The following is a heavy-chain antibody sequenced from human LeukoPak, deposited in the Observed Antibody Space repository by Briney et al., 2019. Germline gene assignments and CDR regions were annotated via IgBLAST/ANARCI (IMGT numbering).Heavy chain of an antibody. CDR3: ARVTPSAAAGTDY. J-gene: IGHJ4*02. V-gene: IGHV3-21*01. CDR1: GFTFSSYS. D-gene: IGHD6-13*01. CDR2: ISSSSSYI. Sequence: KPGGSLRLSCAASGFTFSSYSMNWVRQAPGKGLEGVSSISSSSSYIYYADSVKGRFTISRDNAKSSLYLQMNSLRAEDTAVYYCARVTPSAAAGTDYWGQGTLVTVSS.